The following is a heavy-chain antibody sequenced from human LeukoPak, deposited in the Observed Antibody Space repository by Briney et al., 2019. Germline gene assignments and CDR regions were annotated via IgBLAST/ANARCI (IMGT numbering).Heavy chain of an antibody. CDR3: ARSIRGYSYGYGN. CDR1: GYSISSGYY. D-gene: IGHD5-18*01. J-gene: IGHJ4*02. V-gene: IGHV4-38-2*02. Sequence: SETLSLTCTVSGYSISSGYYWGWIRQPPGKGLEWIGSIYHSGSTYYNPSLKSRVTISVDTSKIQFSLKLSSVTAADTAVYYCARSIRGYSYGYGNWGQGTLVTVSS. CDR2: IYHSGST.